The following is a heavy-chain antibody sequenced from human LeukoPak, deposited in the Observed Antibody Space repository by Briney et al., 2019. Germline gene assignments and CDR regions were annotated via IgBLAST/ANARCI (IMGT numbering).Heavy chain of an antibody. Sequence: GGSLRLSCAASGFTFSSYAMSWVRQAPGKGLEWVSAINGGGGSTYYADSVKGRFTISKGNSKNTVYLQMSSLRVDDTAVYYCAKAASSSWPSYYYGMDVWGQGTTVTVSS. CDR3: AKAASSSWPSYYYGMDV. J-gene: IGHJ6*02. D-gene: IGHD6-13*01. CDR1: GFTFSSYA. V-gene: IGHV3-23*01. CDR2: INGGGGST.